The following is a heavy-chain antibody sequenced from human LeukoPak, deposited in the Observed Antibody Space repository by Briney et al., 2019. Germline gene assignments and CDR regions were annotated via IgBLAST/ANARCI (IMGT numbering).Heavy chain of an antibody. CDR1: GCTFNNYA. D-gene: IGHD4-17*01. J-gene: IGHJ6*02. V-gene: IGHV3-23*01. CDR2: ISAGGGDI. Sequence: GGSLRPSCEASGCTFNNYAMTWVRRAPGKGLEWVSTISAGGGDIFYADFLRGRFTISRDSSKNTLYLYMNGLRADDTAVYYCSKDLRGGNDYRDYDYYYYGIDVWGQGTTVTVSS. CDR3: SKDLRGGNDYRDYDYYYYGIDV.